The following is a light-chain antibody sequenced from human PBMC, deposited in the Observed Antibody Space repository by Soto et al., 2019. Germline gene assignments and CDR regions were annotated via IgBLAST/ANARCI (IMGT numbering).Light chain of an antibody. V-gene: IGKV1-39*01. Sequence: IQMTQAPSSLSASVGDGVTLTCRASHTIATYLNWYQQKPGQVPEVLIYGASRMHVGVPSRFTGSGYGTDFTLTINNLQPDDFAIYYCQQFYYYPHTFGPGTKLEVK. CDR2: GAS. J-gene: IGKJ2*01. CDR1: HTIATY. CDR3: QQFYYYPHT.